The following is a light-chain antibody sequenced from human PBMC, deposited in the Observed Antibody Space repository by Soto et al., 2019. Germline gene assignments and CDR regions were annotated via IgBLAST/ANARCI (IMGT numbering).Light chain of an antibody. CDR1: QSINNN. V-gene: IGKV3-15*01. J-gene: IGKJ4*01. Sequence: EIVMTQSPATLSVSPGERATLSCRASQSINNNLAWYQQKRGQGPRLLIYGASSRATGTPARFSGSGSGTGFTITISSLQSEDFAIYYCQQYNDWPLTFVGGTKVEIK. CDR2: GAS. CDR3: QQYNDWPLT.